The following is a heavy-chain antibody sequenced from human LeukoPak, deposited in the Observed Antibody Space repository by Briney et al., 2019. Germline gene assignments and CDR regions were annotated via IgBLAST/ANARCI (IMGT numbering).Heavy chain of an antibody. CDR1: GGSISSSSYY. CDR3: ARPESGSYLYFQH. Sequence: SETLSLTCTVSGGSISSSSYYWGWIRQPPGKGLEWIGSIYYSGSTYYNPSLKSRVTISVDTSKNQFSLKLSSVTAADTAVYYCARPESGSYLYFQHWGQGTLVTVSS. J-gene: IGHJ1*01. CDR2: IYYSGST. V-gene: IGHV4-39*07. D-gene: IGHD3-10*01.